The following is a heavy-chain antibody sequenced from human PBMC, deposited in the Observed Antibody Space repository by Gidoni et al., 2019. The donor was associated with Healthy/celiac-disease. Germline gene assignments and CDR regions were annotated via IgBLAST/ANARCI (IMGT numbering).Heavy chain of an antibody. CDR3: ARLGSGVVISLDY. D-gene: IGHD3-3*01. CDR2: IYYSGST. CDR1: GGSISSSSYY. Sequence: QLQLQESGPGLVKPSETPSLTCTVSGGSISSSSYYWGWIRQPPGKGLEWIGSIYYSGSTYYNPSLKSRVTISVDTSKNQFSLKLSSVTAADTSVYYCARLGSGVVISLDYWGQGTLVTVSS. V-gene: IGHV4-39*01. J-gene: IGHJ4*02.